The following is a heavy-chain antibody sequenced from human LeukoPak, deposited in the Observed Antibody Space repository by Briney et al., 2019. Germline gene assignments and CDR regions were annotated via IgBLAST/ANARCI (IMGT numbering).Heavy chain of an antibody. CDR3: ARGGSTSYREFLYNWFDP. V-gene: IGHV4-59*01. CDR2: IYYSGST. Sequence: PSETLSLTCTVSGGSISSYYWSWIRQPPGKGLEWIGYIYYSGSTNYNPSLKSRVTISVDTSENQFSLKLSSVTAADTAVYYCARGGSTSYREFLYNWFDPWGQGTLVTVSS. D-gene: IGHD3-10*01. J-gene: IGHJ5*02. CDR1: GGSISSYY.